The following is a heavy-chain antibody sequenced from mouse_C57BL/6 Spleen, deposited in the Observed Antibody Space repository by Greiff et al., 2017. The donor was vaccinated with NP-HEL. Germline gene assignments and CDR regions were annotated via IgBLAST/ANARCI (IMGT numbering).Heavy chain of an antibody. CDR2: IDPSDSET. J-gene: IGHJ4*01. Sequence: QVQLQQPGAELVRPGSSVKLSCKASGYTFTSYWMHWVKQRPIQGLEWIGNIDPSDSETHYNQKFKDKATLTVDKSSSTAYMQLSSLTSEDSAVYYCARGDYDYPMDYWGQGTSVTVSS. V-gene: IGHV1-52*01. CDR3: ARGDYDYPMDY. CDR1: GYTFTSYW. D-gene: IGHD2-4*01.